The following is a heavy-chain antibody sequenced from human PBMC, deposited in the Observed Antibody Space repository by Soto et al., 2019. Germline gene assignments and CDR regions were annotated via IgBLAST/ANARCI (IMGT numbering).Heavy chain of an antibody. CDR3: ARYTSAPRRFNGMDV. V-gene: IGHV2-70*13. J-gene: IGHJ6*02. D-gene: IGHD1-1*01. CDR2: IERDDDDK. Sequence: SGPTLVNPTETLTVTCTFSGFSLTSPGMCVSWIRQSPGKALEWLALIERDDDDKYYSTSLKTRLTISKDTRKNQVVLTMANMDPADTATYHCARYTSAPRRFNGMDVWGQGTTVTVSS. CDR1: GFSLTSPGMC.